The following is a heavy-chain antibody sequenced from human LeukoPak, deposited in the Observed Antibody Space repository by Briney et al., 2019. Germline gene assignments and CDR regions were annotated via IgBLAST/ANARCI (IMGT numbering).Heavy chain of an antibody. CDR2: INHSGST. J-gene: IGHJ5*02. V-gene: IGHV4-34*01. Sequence: PSETLSLTCAVYGGSFSGYYWSWIRQPPGKGLEWIGEINHSGSTNYNPSLKSRVTISVDTSKNQFSLKLSSVTAADTAVYYCARRRKNWFDPWGQGTLVTVSS. CDR3: ARRRKNWFDP. CDR1: GGSFSGYY.